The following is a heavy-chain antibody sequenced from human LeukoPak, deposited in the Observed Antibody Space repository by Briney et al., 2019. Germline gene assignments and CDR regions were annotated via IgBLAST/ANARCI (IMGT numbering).Heavy chain of an antibody. CDR3: ASVYYDSSGHTDYYYYYGMDV. CDR2: INHSGST. V-gene: IGHV4-34*01. CDR1: GFTFSSYA. D-gene: IGHD3-22*01. J-gene: IGHJ6*02. Sequence: GSLRLSCAASGFTFSSYAMHWVRQPPGKGLEWIGEINHSGSTNYNPSLKSRVTISVDTSKNQFSLKLSSVTAADTAVYYCASVYYDSSGHTDYYYYYGMDVWGQGTTVTVSS.